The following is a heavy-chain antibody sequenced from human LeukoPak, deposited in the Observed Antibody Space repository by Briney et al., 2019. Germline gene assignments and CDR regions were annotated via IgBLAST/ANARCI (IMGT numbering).Heavy chain of an antibody. D-gene: IGHD2-2*01. J-gene: IGHJ6*03. Sequence: GGSLRLSCAASGFTFDDYGMSWVRQAPGKGLEWVSGINWNGGSTGYADSVKGRFTISRDNAKNSLYLQMNSLRAEDTAVYYCARLSYYYYYMDVWGKGTTVTISS. V-gene: IGHV3-20*04. CDR3: ARLSYYYYYMDV. CDR1: GFTFDDYG. CDR2: INWNGGST.